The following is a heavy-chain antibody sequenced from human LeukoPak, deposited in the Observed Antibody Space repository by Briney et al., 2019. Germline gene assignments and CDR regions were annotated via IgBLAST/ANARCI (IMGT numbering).Heavy chain of an antibody. CDR1: GGSFRDYY. J-gene: IGHJ3*01. D-gene: IGHD3-22*01. CDR2: INHSGST. Sequence: SETLTLTCAVYGGSFRDYYWSWIRQAPGKGLEWIGEINHSGSTNYNPSLKSRVTISLDTSKNQFSLKLTSVTAAGTAVYYCAKAPYLSSGSWGQGILVAVSS. V-gene: IGHV4-34*01. CDR3: AKAPYLSSGS.